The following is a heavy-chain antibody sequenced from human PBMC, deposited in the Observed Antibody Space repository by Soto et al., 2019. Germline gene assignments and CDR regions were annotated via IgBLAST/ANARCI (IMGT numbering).Heavy chain of an antibody. J-gene: IGHJ4*02. CDR1: GYTFTSYG. CDR2: ISAYNGNT. CDR3: ARDPSLVGATVIIDY. D-gene: IGHD1-26*01. Sequence: QVQLVQSGAEVKKPGASVKVSCKASGYTFTSYGISWVRQAPGQGLEWMGWISAYNGNTNYAQKLQGRVTMATDTSTSTAYMELRSLRSDDTAVYYCARDPSLVGATVIIDYWGQGTLVTVSS. V-gene: IGHV1-18*04.